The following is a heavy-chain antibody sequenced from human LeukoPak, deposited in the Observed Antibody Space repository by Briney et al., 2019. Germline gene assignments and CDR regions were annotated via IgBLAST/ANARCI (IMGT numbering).Heavy chain of an antibody. J-gene: IGHJ4*02. D-gene: IGHD3-10*01. V-gene: IGHV3-43*01. Sequence: GGSLRLSCAASGFTFDDYTMHWVRQAPGKGLEWVSLISWDGVNTDYADSVRGRFTISRDNAKNSLDLQMNSLRVEDTAVYYCVRDRHYIGNREVRFPYWGQGALVTVSS. CDR3: VRDRHYIGNREVRFPY. CDR1: GFTFDDYT. CDR2: ISWDGVNT.